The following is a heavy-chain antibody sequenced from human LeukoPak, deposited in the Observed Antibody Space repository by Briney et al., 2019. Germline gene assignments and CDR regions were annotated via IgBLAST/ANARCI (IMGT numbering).Heavy chain of an antibody. CDR1: GFTLSRYW. D-gene: IGHD3-22*01. CDR3: ARARVFDDSSGYYFDY. Sequence: PGGSLRLSCAASGFTLSRYWMHWVRQAPGKGLVWVSRINSDGSSTSYADSVKGRFTISRDNAKNTLYLQMDSLRAEDTAVHYCARARVFDDSSGYYFDYWGQGTLVTVSS. V-gene: IGHV3-74*01. J-gene: IGHJ4*02. CDR2: INSDGSST.